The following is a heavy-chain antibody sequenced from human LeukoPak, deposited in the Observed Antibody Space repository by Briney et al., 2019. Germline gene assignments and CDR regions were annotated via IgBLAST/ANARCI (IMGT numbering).Heavy chain of an antibody. Sequence: PGGSLRLSCAASGFTFSSYEMNWVRQAPGKGLAWVSYISSSGSTIYYADSVKGRFTISRDNAKNSLYLQMNSLRAEDTAVYYCARGRTPGRNWFDPWGQGTLVTVSS. J-gene: IGHJ5*02. V-gene: IGHV3-48*03. D-gene: IGHD2-15*01. CDR1: GFTFSSYE. CDR3: ARGRTPGRNWFDP. CDR2: ISSSGSTI.